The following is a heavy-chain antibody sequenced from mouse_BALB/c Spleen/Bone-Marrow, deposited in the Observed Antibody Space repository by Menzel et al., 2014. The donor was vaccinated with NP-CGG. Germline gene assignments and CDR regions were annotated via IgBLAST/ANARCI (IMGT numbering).Heavy chain of an antibody. CDR3: ARLGYYGSFAY. J-gene: IGHJ3*01. CDR2: INPDSNTI. V-gene: IGHV4-1*02. CDR1: GFDFSGFW. Sequence: EVKVEESGGGLVQPGGSLKLSCAASGFDFSGFWMSWVRQAPGRGLEWIGEINPDSNTINYSPSLKDKFMISRDNAKNTLYLQMSKVRSEDTALYYCARLGYYGSFAYWGQGTLVTVSA. D-gene: IGHD1-2*01.